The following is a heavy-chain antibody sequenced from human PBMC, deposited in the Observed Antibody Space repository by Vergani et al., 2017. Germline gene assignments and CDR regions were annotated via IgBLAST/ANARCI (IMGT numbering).Heavy chain of an antibody. V-gene: IGHV1-69*01. CDR1: GGTFSSYA. J-gene: IGHJ6*03. Sequence: QVQLVQSGAEVKKPGSSVKVSCKASGGTFSSYAISWVRQAPGQGLEWMGGIIPIFGTANYAQKFQGRVTITADESTSTAYMELSSLRSEDTAVYYCARGRTTAPGSVFYYYYMDGWGEGTTVTVSS. CDR3: ARGRTTAPGSVFYYYYMDG. D-gene: IGHD2/OR15-2a*01. CDR2: IIPIFGTA.